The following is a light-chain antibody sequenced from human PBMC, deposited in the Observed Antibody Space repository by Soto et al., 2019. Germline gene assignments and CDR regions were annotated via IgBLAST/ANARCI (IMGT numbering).Light chain of an antibody. CDR2: GAS. Sequence: EIVLTQSPGTLSLSPGERATLSCRASQSVSSNYLAWFQQRPGQPPRLLISGASGRATGIPDRFSGSGSGTDFTLTISRLEPEDFAVYHCQQYGGAPWTFGQGTKVDIK. V-gene: IGKV3-20*01. CDR3: QQYGGAPWT. CDR1: QSVSSNY. J-gene: IGKJ1*01.